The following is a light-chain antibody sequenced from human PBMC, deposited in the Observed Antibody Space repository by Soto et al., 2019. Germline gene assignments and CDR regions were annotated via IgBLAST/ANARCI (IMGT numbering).Light chain of an antibody. J-gene: IGKJ3*01. V-gene: IGKV2-30*01. CDR3: LQYAHWPFT. CDR2: KVS. CDR1: QSLVYRDGITY. Sequence: DVVMTQSPLSLPVTLGQPASISCRSSQSLVYRDGITYLNWFQQRPGQSPRRLIYKVSNRDSGVPDRFSGSGSGTSFTLTISRVEAEDVGVYFCLQYAHWPFTFGPGTRVDIK.